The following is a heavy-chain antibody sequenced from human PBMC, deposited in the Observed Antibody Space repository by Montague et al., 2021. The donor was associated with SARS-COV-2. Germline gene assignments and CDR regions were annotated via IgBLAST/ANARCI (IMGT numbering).Heavy chain of an antibody. D-gene: IGHD2-15*01. CDR2: IWYDGSNK. J-gene: IGHJ5*02. V-gene: IGHV3-33*01. CDR1: GSIFSNYG. Sequence: SLRLSCAASGSIFSNYGMNWVRQAPGKGLEWVAVIWYDGSNKYYADSVKGRFTISRDNSKKMLYLQMNSLRAEDTAVYFCARDARGYCSGGFCLNWFDPWGQGTQVTVSS. CDR3: ARDARGYCSGGFCLNWFDP.